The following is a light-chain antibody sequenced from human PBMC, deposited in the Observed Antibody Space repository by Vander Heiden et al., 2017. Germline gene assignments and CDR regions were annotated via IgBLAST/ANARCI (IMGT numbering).Light chain of an antibody. V-gene: IGKV3-20*01. CDR3: QQYGSSTRT. J-gene: IGKJ1*01. CDR1: QSVSSSY. CDR2: GAS. Sequence: EIVLTQSPGTLSSSPGERATLSCRASQSVSSSYLAWYQQKPGQAPRLLIYGASSRATGIPDRFSGSGSGTDFTLTISRLEPEDFAVDYCQQYGSSTRTFGQGTKVEIK.